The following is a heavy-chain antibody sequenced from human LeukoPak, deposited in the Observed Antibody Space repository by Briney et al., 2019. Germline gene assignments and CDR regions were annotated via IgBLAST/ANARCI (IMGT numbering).Heavy chain of an antibody. CDR1: GFPFSSYS. J-gene: IGHJ3*02. CDR2: IKPDGTTK. V-gene: IGHV3-7*03. Sequence: QAGGSLRLSCAASGFPFSSYSMTWVRQAPGKGLEWVANIKPDGTTKFYVDSVKGRFTISRDNALNSLYLQMNSLRAEDTAIYYCARDSTFDIWGQGTVVTVSS. D-gene: IGHD2-2*01. CDR3: ARDSTFDI.